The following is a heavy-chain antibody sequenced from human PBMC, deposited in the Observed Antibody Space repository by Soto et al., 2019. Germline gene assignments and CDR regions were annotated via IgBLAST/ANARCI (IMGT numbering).Heavy chain of an antibody. Sequence: QVQLVQSGAEVKKPGASVKVSCKASGYTFISYGISWVRQAPGQGLEWMGWISGYNGNTKYAQKLQGRVTMTTDTSPSTADRDLRSLRSDDTAVYYCARCLGAQIVVYWGQGTLVTVSS. V-gene: IGHV1-18*01. CDR3: ARCLGAQIVVY. J-gene: IGHJ4*02. CDR2: ISGYNGNT. CDR1: GYTFISYG. D-gene: IGHD1-26*01.